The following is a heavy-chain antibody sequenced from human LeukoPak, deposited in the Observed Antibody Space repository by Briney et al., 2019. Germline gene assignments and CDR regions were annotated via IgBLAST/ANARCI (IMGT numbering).Heavy chain of an antibody. CDR1: GYTFTSYD. CDR2: MNPNSGNT. D-gene: IGHD2-8*01. V-gene: IGHV1-8*01. J-gene: IGHJ4*02. CDR3: ARDYCTNGVCYPWTD. Sequence: VASVKVSCKASGYTFTSYDINWVRQATGQGLEWMGWMNPNSGNTGYAQKFQGRVTMTRNTSISTAYMELSSLRSEDTAVYYCARDYCTNGVCYPWTDWGQGTLVTVSS.